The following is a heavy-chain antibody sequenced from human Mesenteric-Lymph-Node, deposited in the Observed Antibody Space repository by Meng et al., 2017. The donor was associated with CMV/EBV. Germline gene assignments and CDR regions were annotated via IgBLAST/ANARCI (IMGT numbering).Heavy chain of an antibody. D-gene: IGHD3-10*01. Sequence: GGSLRLSCAASGFTFSSFAMHWVRRTPGKGLEWVALISYDGTNKYSGDSVKGRFTISRDISKNTLYLQMNSLRAGDTAVYYCARNYGSGSYFFDYWGQGTLVTVSS. V-gene: IGHV3-30-3*01. CDR1: GFTFSSFA. J-gene: IGHJ4*02. CDR3: ARNYGSGSYFFDY. CDR2: ISYDGTNK.